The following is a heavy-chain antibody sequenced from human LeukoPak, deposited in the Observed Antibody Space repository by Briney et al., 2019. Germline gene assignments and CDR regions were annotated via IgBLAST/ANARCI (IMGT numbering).Heavy chain of an antibody. CDR2: IIPIFGTA. V-gene: IGHV1-69*13. CDR1: GGTFSSYA. CDR3: VRDNEDFWSGMPDYYYYYYMDV. Sequence: SVKVSCKASGGTFSSYAISWVRQAPGQGLEWMGGIIPIFGTANYAQKFQGRVTITADESTSTAYMELSSLRSEDTAVYYCVRDNEDFWSGMPDYYYYYYMDVWGKGTTATVSS. D-gene: IGHD3-3*01. J-gene: IGHJ6*03.